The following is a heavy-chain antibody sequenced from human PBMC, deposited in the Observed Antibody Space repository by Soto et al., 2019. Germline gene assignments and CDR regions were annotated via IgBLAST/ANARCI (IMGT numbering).Heavy chain of an antibody. V-gene: IGHV3-33*01. D-gene: IGHD5-18*01. CDR2: IWYDGSNK. J-gene: IGHJ4*02. CDR3: GRDGALGDTAVVDS. CDR1: GFTFSTYG. Sequence: QVQLVESGGGVVQPGKSLRLSCAASGFTFSTYGMHWVRQAPGKGLEWVAVIWYDGSNKYHGDSLKGRFTISRDNSKNPLYLQINNRRAEVTAVYYCGRDGALGDTAVVDSWGQGTLVTVSS.